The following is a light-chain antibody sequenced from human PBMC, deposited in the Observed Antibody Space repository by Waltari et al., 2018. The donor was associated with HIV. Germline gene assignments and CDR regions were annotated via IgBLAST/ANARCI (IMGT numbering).Light chain of an antibody. CDR3: SSYAGNNNYV. V-gene: IGLV2-8*01. CDR1: SRDIGTYTY. J-gene: IGLJ1*01. CDR2: EVN. Sequence: QPALTQPPSASGSPGQSVTISCTGTSRDIGTYTYVSWYQQHPGRAPNLLIYEVNKRPSGVPDRFSGSKCANTASLTVSGLQVADEADYYCSSYAGNNNYVFGTGTRVTVL.